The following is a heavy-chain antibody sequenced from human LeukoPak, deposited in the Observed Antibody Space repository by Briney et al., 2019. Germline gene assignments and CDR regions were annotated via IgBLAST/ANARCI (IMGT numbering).Heavy chain of an antibody. J-gene: IGHJ4*02. D-gene: IGHD6-13*01. V-gene: IGHV3-66*01. Sequence: GGSLRLSCAASGFTVSNNYMSWVRQAPGKGLEWLSVIYSDGSTYYADSVKGRFTLSRDNSKNTLYLQMNSLRAEDTAVYYCAQSGSTSWFLDYWGQGTLVTVSS. CDR2: IYSDGST. CDR3: AQSGSTSWFLDY. CDR1: GFTVSNNY.